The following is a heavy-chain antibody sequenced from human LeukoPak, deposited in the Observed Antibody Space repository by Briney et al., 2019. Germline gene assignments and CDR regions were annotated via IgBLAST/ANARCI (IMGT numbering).Heavy chain of an antibody. CDR3: ARGAGWLIDY. CDR2: IYYSGST. V-gene: IGHV4-39*07. Sequence: PSETLSLTCTVSGGSISSSSYYWGWIRQPPGKGLEWIGSIYYSGSTYYNPSLKSRVTTSVDTSKNQFSLKLSSVTAADTAVYYCARGAGWLIDYWGQGILVTVSS. D-gene: IGHD3-16*01. J-gene: IGHJ4*02. CDR1: GGSISSSSYY.